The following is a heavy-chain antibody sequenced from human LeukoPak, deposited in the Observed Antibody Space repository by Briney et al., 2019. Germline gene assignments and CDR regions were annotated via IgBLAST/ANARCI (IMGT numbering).Heavy chain of an antibody. J-gene: IGHJ4*02. CDR3: ARLVSRKVGAPARSDY. CDR1: GGSFSGYY. V-gene: IGHV4-34*01. CDR2: INRSGST. Sequence: PSETLSLTCAVYGGSFSGYYWSWIRQPPGKGLEWIGEINRSGSTNYNPSLKSRVTISVDTSKNQFSLKLSSVTAADTAVYYCARLVSRKVGAPARSDYWGQGTLVTVSS. D-gene: IGHD1-26*01.